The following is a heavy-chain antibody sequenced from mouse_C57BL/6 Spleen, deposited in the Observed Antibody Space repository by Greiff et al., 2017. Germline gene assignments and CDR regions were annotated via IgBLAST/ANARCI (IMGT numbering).Heavy chain of an antibody. J-gene: IGHJ1*03. V-gene: IGHV10-1*01. Sequence: EVHLVESGGGLVQPKGSLKLSCAASGFSFNTYAMNWVRQAPGKGLEWVARIRSKSNNYATYYADSVKDRFTISRDDSESMLYLQMNNLKTEDTAMYYCVRQKDYGYWYFDVWGTGTTVTVSS. CDR3: VRQKDYGYWYFDV. CDR2: IRSKSNNYAT. D-gene: IGHD2-4*01. CDR1: GFSFNTYA.